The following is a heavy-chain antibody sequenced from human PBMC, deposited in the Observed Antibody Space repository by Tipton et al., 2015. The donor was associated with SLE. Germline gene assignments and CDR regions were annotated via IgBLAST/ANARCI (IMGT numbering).Heavy chain of an antibody. V-gene: IGHV3-49*03. Sequence: SLRLSCIASGFTFGDYAMSWFRQAPGKGLEWVGFIRSEPYGGTAEYAASVEGRFTISRDNAKNSLFLQLNSLRAEDTAVYFCARGTGSTRFWYFDLWGRGTLVSVSS. CDR1: GFTFGDYA. CDR2: IRSEPYGGTA. J-gene: IGHJ2*01. CDR3: ARGTGSTRFWYFDL. D-gene: IGHD7-27*01.